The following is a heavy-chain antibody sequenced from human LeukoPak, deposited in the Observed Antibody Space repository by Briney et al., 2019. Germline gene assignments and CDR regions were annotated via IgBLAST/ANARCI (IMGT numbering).Heavy chain of an antibody. CDR1: GGTFSSYA. CDR3: ARVHSSYYDFWSGSNNWFDP. CDR2: ISAYNGNT. V-gene: IGHV1-18*01. J-gene: IGHJ5*02. D-gene: IGHD3-3*01. Sequence: SSVKVSCKASGGTFSSYAISWVRQAPGQGLEWMGWISAYNGNTNYAQKLQGRVTMTTDTSTSTAYMELRSLRSDDTAVYYCARVHSSYYDFWSGSNNWFDPWGQGTLVTVSS.